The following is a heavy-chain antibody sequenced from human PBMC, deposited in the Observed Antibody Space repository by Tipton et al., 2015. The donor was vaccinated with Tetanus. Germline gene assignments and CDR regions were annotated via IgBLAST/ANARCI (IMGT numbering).Heavy chain of an antibody. CDR3: ARDFRERSGTYYSYYYTMDV. CDR1: GGSLNTFY. D-gene: IGHD1-26*01. CDR2: VYSSGST. J-gene: IGHJ6*02. Sequence: TLSLTCTVSGGSLNTFYRNWIRQPAGKGLEWIGRVYSSGSTNYNPSLKSRVTMSIDASKNQFSLELTSVTAADTAVYYCARDFRERSGTYYSYYYTMDVWGQGP. V-gene: IGHV4-4*07.